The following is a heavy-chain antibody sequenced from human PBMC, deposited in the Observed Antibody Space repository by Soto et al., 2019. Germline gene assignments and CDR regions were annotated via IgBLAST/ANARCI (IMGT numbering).Heavy chain of an antibody. V-gene: IGHV5-51*01. CDR3: VVQQKLPWVNS. D-gene: IGHD6-13*01. CDR1: GYTFTGYW. Sequence: PGASLKISCKGSGYTFTGYWIGWVRQMPGKGLEWMGIIYPGDSDTRYSPSFQGQVTISADKSISTAYLQWSSLKASDTAIYYCVVQQKLPWVNSWGQGTLVT. CDR2: IYPGDSDT. J-gene: IGHJ5*02.